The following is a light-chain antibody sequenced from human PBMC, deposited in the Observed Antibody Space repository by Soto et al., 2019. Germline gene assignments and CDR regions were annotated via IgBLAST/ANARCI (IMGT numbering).Light chain of an antibody. V-gene: IGKV1-39*01. CDR2: AAS. Sequence: DIQMTQSPSSLSASVGDRVIITCRTSQSISRYLNWYQQKPGKAPKVLIYAASSWKTGVPSRFSRSVSGTDFTLTISSLQPEDFATYYCQQSYSPLITFGQGTRLEIK. J-gene: IGKJ5*01. CDR1: QSISRY. CDR3: QQSYSPLIT.